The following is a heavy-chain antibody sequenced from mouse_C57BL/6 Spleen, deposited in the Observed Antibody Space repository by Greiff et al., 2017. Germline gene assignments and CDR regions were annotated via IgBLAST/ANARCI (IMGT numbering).Heavy chain of an antibody. V-gene: IGHV6-6*01. D-gene: IGHD3-2*01. Sequence: EVQGVESGGGLVQPGGSMKLSCAASGFTFSDAWMDWVCQSPEKGLEWVAEIRNKANNHATYYAESVKGRFTISRDDSKSSVYLQMNSLRAEDTGIYYCTGSRQEAMDYWGQGTSVTVSS. CDR2: IRNKANNHAT. CDR1: GFTFSDAW. J-gene: IGHJ4*01. CDR3: TGSRQEAMDY.